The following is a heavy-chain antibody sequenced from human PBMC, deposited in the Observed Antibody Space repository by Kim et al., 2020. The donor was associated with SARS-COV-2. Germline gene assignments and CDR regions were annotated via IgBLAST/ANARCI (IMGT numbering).Heavy chain of an antibody. CDR1: GYSFFGYW. D-gene: IGHD1-26*01. Sequence: GESLKISCEGSGYSFFGYWIGWVRQMPGKGLEWMGIIYPDDSSTIYSPSFQGQVTLSADKSISTAYLQWSSLRASDSAIYYCGRYSGRSLTSNWFDPRGQGTLVTVSA. J-gene: IGHJ5*02. V-gene: IGHV5-51*01. CDR3: GRYSGRSLTSNWFDP. CDR2: IYPDDSST.